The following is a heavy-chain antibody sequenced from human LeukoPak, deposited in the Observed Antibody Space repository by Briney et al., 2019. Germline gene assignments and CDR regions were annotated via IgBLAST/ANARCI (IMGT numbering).Heavy chain of an antibody. CDR3: ARDSMRDIVVVPAAIEPYGMDV. CDR2: IIPILGIA. J-gene: IGHJ6*02. D-gene: IGHD2-2*01. Sequence: SVKVSCKASGGTFSSYAISWVRQAPGQGLEWMGRIIPILGIANYAQKFQGRVTITADKSTSTAYMELSSLRSEDMAVYYCARDSMRDIVVVPAAIEPYGMDVWGQGTTVTVSS. CDR1: GGTFSSYA. V-gene: IGHV1-69*04.